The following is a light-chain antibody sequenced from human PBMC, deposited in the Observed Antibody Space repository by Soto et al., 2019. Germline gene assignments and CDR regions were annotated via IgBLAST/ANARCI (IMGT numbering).Light chain of an antibody. Sequence: QSVLTQPASVSGSPGQSIAISCTGTRSDVGAYNYVSWYQQYPGKAPKVIIFEVCKRPSGVSNRFSGSKSGDTASLTISGLQAEDEADYYCSSYRSSTTFVFGTGTKVTVL. CDR3: SSYRSSTTFV. CDR1: RSDVGAYNY. V-gene: IGLV2-14*01. J-gene: IGLJ1*01. CDR2: EVC.